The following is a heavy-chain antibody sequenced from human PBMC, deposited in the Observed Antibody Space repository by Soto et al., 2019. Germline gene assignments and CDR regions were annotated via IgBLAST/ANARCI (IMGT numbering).Heavy chain of an antibody. CDR1: GGTFSSYA. CDR2: IIPIFGTA. V-gene: IGHV1-69*01. Sequence: QVQLVQSGAEVKKPGSSVKVSCKASGGTFSSYAISWVRQAPGQGLEWMGGIIPIFGTANYAQKFQGRVTITADESTSTAYMELSSLRSEGTAVYYCARERYCSGGSCKRVPFDYWGQGTLVTVSS. J-gene: IGHJ4*02. CDR3: ARERYCSGGSCKRVPFDY. D-gene: IGHD2-15*01.